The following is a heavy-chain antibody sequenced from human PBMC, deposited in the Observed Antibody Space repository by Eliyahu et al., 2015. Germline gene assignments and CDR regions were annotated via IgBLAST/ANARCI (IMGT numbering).Heavy chain of an antibody. J-gene: IGHJ4*02. V-gene: IGHV4-30-2*01. CDR3: AGVRLGYCDSGSCAYFHY. CDR2: IYESGSI. D-gene: IGHD2/OR15-2a*01. CDR1: XGSFSSGGHS. Sequence: QLQLRESGSGLVKPSQTLSLTCDVSXGSFSSGGHSWSWIRQPPGKALEWIGYIYESGSIYYNPSLKSRVTLSVDRPKNQFSLKLTSVTAADTAVYYCAGVRLGYCDSGSCAYFHYWGQGIVVTVSS.